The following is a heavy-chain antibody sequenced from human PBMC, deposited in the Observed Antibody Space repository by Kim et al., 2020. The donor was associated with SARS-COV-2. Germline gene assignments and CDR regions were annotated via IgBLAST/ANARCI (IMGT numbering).Heavy chain of an antibody. J-gene: IGHJ4*02. Sequence: ASVKVSCKASGYTFTSYGISWVRQAPGQGLEWMGWISAYNGNTNYAQKLQGRVTMTTDTSTSTAYMEVRSLRSDDTAVYYCARDRGSGYYSHREFDYWGQGTLVTVSS. V-gene: IGHV1-18*01. CDR2: ISAYNGNT. D-gene: IGHD3-22*01. CDR1: GYTFTSYG. CDR3: ARDRGSGYYSHREFDY.